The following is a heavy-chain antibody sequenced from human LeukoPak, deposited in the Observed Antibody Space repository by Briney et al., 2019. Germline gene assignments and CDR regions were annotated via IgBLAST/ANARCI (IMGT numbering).Heavy chain of an antibody. Sequence: PGGSLRLSCVGSGCTFRSHAMRWVRQAPEKGLEFVSGIYENGGTTYYADSVKGRFSISRDNSKNTLYLQMDSLRGEDTAVYYCAKDFRIGYSAHFDYWGQGALVTVSS. D-gene: IGHD2-21*01. J-gene: IGHJ4*02. CDR2: IYENGGTT. CDR3: AKDFRIGYSAHFDY. CDR1: GCTFRSHA. V-gene: IGHV3-23*01.